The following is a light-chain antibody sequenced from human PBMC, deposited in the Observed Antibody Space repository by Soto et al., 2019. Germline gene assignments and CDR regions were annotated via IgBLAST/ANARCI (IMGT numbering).Light chain of an antibody. V-gene: IGKV3-15*01. CDR1: QSVGTK. J-gene: IGKJ1*01. CDR2: HVS. CDR3: MQYNKXPRT. Sequence: EIVMTQSPGTLSVSLGEIATLSCRAMQSVGTKLAWYQQKPGQVPRILIYHVSTRATGVPARFSGSGSVTEFTLSISSLQSEDFAVYYCMQYNKXPRTFGQGTKV.